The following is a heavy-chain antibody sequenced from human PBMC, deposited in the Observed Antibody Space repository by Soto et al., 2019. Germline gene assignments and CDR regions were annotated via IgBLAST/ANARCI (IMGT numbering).Heavy chain of an antibody. CDR2: IWYDGSNK. V-gene: IGHV3-33*01. CDR1: GFTFSSYG. D-gene: IGHD5-12*01. J-gene: IGHJ6*02. CDR3: ARDPGGLIVATTDYYYYGMDV. Sequence: GGSLRLSCAASGFTFSSYGMHWVRQAPGKGLEWVAVIWYDGSNKYYADSVKGRFTISRDNSKNTLYLQMNSLRAEDTAVYYCARDPGGLIVATTDYYYYGMDVWGQGTTVTSP.